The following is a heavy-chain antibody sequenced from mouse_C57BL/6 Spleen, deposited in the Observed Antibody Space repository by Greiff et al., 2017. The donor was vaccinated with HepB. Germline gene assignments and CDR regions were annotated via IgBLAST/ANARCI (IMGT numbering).Heavy chain of an antibody. D-gene: IGHD2-1*01. Sequence: VQLQQSGPELVKPGASVKMSCKASGYTFTDYNMHWVKQSHGKSLEWIGYINPNNGGTSYNQKFKGKATLTVNKSSSTAYMELRSLTSEDSAVYYCVIYYGNFPFAYWGQGTLVTVSA. J-gene: IGHJ3*01. V-gene: IGHV1-22*01. CDR2: INPNNGGT. CDR3: VIYYGNFPFAY. CDR1: GYTFTDYN.